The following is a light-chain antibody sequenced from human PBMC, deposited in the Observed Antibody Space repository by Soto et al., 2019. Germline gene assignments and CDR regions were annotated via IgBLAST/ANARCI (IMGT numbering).Light chain of an antibody. Sequence: QSVLSQPPSESGAPGQRVTISCTGSSSNLGADYDVHWYQLLPGTAPKLLIYGNINRPSGVPDRFSGSKSATSASLAITGLQAEDEADYYCQSYDSSLSAYVFGAGPKVTVL. CDR2: GNI. CDR1: SSNLGADYD. J-gene: IGLJ1*01. CDR3: QSYDSSLSAYV. V-gene: IGLV1-40*01.